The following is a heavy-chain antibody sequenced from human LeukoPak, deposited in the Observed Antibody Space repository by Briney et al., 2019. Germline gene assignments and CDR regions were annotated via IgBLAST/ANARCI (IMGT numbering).Heavy chain of an antibody. CDR2: FWAHGRSQ. V-gene: IGHV3-33*01. Sequence: TGGSLRLSCAASGFTLSNHGMHWVRQAPGKGLEWVAVFWAHGRSQYYADSVKGRFTISRDTLQMNSLRVEDTAVYYCARYDDTSGHYSLFEYWGQGTRVTVAS. J-gene: IGHJ4*02. D-gene: IGHD3-22*01. CDR3: ARYDDTSGHYSLFEY. CDR1: GFTLSNHG.